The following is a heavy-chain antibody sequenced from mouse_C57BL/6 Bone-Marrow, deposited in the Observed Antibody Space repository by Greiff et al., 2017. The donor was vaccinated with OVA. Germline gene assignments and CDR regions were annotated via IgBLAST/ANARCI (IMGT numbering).Heavy chain of an antibody. V-gene: IGHV2-2*01. Sequence: QVQLQQSGPGLVQPSQSLSITCTVSGFSLTSYGVHWVRQSPGKGLEWLGVIWSGGSTDYNAAFISRLSISKDNSKSQVFFKMNSLQADDTAIYYCARNKIYYGNYGYAMDYWGQGTSLTVSS. CDR1: GFSLTSYG. CDR2: IWSGGST. J-gene: IGHJ4*01. D-gene: IGHD2-1*01. CDR3: ARNKIYYGNYGYAMDY.